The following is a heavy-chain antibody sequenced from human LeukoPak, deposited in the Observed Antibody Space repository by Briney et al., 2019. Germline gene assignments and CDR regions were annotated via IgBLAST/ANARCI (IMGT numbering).Heavy chain of an antibody. Sequence: KPSGTLSLTCAVSGGSISSNNYWSWVRQPPGKGLEWIGEIYHSGSTNYNPSLKSRVTISVDKSKNQFSLKLSSVTAADTAVYYCARNGGGQQQRGGFDYWGQGTLVTVSS. CDR1: GGSISSNNY. J-gene: IGHJ4*02. CDR3: ARNGGGQQQRGGFDY. V-gene: IGHV4-4*02. CDR2: IYHSGST. D-gene: IGHD6-13*01.